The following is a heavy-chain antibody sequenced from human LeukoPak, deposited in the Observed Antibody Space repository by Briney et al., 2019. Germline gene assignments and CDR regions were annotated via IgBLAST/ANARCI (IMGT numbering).Heavy chain of an antibody. D-gene: IGHD6-13*01. CDR3: ARDSRSSSWPFYYGIDV. CDR1: GGSISYYY. CDR2: ISNSGSI. V-gene: IGHV4-59*01. J-gene: IGHJ6*04. Sequence: KPSETLSLTCTVSGGSISYYYWSWIRQPPGKGLEWISYISNSGSINYNPSLKSRVTISLDTSKTQFSLRLSSVTAADTAVYYCARDSRSSSWPFYYGIDVWGKGTTVTVSS.